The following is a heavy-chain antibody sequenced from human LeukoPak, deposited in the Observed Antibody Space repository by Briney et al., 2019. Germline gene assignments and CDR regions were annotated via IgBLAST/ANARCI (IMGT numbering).Heavy chain of an antibody. J-gene: IGHJ6*02. Sequence: GASVKVSCKASGGTFSSYAISWVRQAPGQGLEWMGRIIPILGIANYAQKFQGRVTITADKSTSTAYMELSSLRSEDTAVYYCARDGPRRDISTGYLGGYYYYGMDVWGQGTTVTVSS. V-gene: IGHV1-69*04. CDR2: IIPILGIA. CDR3: ARDGPRRDISTGYLGGYYYYGMDV. CDR1: GGTFSSYA. D-gene: IGHD3-9*01.